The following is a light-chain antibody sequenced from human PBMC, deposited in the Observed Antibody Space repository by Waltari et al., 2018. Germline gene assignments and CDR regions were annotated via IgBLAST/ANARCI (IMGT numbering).Light chain of an antibody. J-gene: IGLJ3*02. CDR2: DVN. CDR1: TSDIGGYNY. Sequence: QSALTQPASVSGSLGQSITVSCIGTTSDIGGYNYVSWYQQYPGKPPKLMIYDVNKRPSGISDRFSGSKSGNTASLTISGLQAEDEADYYCRSKKKTSALVVFGGGTRLTV. V-gene: IGLV2-14*03. CDR3: RSKKKTSALVV.